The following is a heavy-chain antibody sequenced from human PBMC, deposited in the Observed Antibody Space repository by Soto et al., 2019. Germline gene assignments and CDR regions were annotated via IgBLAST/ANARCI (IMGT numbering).Heavy chain of an antibody. D-gene: IGHD3-22*01. Sequence: GGSLRLSCAASGFTFSGYTMNWVRQAPGKGLEWVSSISGSSTYISYADSLKGRFTISRDNAKNSLYLQMNSLRAEDTAVYYCARETAMIVVALTEHYYYNMDVWGQGTTVTVSS. V-gene: IGHV3-21*01. CDR3: ARETAMIVVALTEHYYYNMDV. CDR2: ISGSSTYI. J-gene: IGHJ6*02. CDR1: GFTFSGYT.